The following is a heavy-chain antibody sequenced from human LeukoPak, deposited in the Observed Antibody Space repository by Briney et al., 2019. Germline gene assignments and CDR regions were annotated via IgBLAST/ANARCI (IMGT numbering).Heavy chain of an antibody. D-gene: IGHD3-3*01. J-gene: IGHJ4*02. CDR2: IYYSGST. CDR1: GGSISSYY. CDR3: ARHKNSYYDFWSGYYTGYKNPALHFDY. Sequence: SETLTLTCTVSGGSISSYYWSWIRQPPGKGLEWIGYIYYSGSTNYNPSLKSRVTISVDTSKNQFSLKLSSVTAADTAVYYCARHKNSYYDFWSGYYTGYKNPALHFDYWGQGTLVTVSS. V-gene: IGHV4-59*08.